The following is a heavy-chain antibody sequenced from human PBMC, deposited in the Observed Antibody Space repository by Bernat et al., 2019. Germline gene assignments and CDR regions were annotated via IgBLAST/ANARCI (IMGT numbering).Heavy chain of an antibody. Sequence: EVQLVESGGGLVKPGGSLRLSCAASGFTFSSYWMSWVRQAPGKGLEWVANIKQDGSEKYYVDSVKGRFTISRDNAKNSLYLQMNSLRAEDTAVYYCARRRCSSTSCFFDYWGQGTLVTVSS. J-gene: IGHJ4*02. CDR2: IKQDGSEK. CDR3: ARRRCSSTSCFFDY. CDR1: GFTFSSYW. D-gene: IGHD2-2*01. V-gene: IGHV3-7*01.